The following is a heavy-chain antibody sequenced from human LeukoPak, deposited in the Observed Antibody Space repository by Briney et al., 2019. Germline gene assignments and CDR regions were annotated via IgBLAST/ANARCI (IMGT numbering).Heavy chain of an antibody. CDR1: GGSISSSSYY. J-gene: IGHJ4*02. CDR3: ARDPPPPDY. Sequence: LSLTCTVSGGSISSSSYYWGWIRQAPGKGLEWVSYISSSGSTIYYADSVKGRFTISRDNAKNSLYLQMNSLRAEDTAVYYCARDPPPPDYWGQGTLVTVSS. CDR2: ISSSGSTI. V-gene: IGHV3-11*01.